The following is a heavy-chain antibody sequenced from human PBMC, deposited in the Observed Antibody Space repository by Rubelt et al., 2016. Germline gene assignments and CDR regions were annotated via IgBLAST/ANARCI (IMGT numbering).Heavy chain of an antibody. CDR1: GGSFSGYY. J-gene: IGHJ4*02. CDR3: ARGLDSTKTGAD. CDR2: IHPSGST. D-gene: IGHD3-10*01. Sequence: QVQLQQWGAGLLKPSETLSLTCAVYGGSFSGYYCTWIRQPPGKGLEWIGEIHPSGSTNYNPSLKSRVPISADTSKNQFSLNRNSGTAEDRAVYYCARGLDSTKTGADWGQGTLVTVSS. V-gene: IGHV4-34*01.